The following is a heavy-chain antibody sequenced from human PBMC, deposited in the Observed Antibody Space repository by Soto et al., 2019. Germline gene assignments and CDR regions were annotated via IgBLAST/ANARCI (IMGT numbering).Heavy chain of an antibody. CDR3: ARDPNDY. V-gene: IGHV3-30-3*01. Sequence: GGSLRLSCAASGFTFSSYAMHWVRQAPGKGLEWVAVISYDGSNKYYADSVKGRFTISRDNSKNTLYLQMNSLRAEDMAVYYCARDPNDYWGQGTLVTVSS. CDR2: ISYDGSNK. CDR1: GFTFSSYA. J-gene: IGHJ4*02.